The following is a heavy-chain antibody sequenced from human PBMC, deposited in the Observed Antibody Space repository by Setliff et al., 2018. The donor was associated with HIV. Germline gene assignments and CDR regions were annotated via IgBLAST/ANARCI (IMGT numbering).Heavy chain of an antibody. CDR1: GGTFSSYA. Sequence: SVKVSCKASGGTFSSYAISWVRQAPGQGLEWMGGIIPILGIANYAQKFQGRVTITADESTSTAYMELSSLRPEDTAVYYCADSSGYYSGFSYWGQGTLVTVSS. V-gene: IGHV1-69*10. CDR2: IIPILGIA. CDR3: ADSSGYYSGFSY. J-gene: IGHJ4*02. D-gene: IGHD3-22*01.